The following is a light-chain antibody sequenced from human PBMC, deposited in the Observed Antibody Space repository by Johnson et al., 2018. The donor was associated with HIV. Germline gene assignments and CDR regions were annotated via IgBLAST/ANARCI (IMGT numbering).Light chain of an antibody. J-gene: IGLJ1*01. Sequence: QSVLTQPPSVSAAPGQKVTISCSGSSSNIGNNYVSWYQQVPGTAPKLLIFDNNKRPSGIPDRFSGSKSGTSATLGITGLQTGDEADYYCGTWDSGLSAVYVFGTGTKVTVL. V-gene: IGLV1-51*01. CDR3: GTWDSGLSAVYV. CDR2: DNN. CDR1: SSNIGNNY.